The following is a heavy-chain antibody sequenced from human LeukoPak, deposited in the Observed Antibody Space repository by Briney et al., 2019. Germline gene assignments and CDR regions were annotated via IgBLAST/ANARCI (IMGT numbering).Heavy chain of an antibody. J-gene: IGHJ5*02. V-gene: IGHV4-39*01. CDR3: AQSLGSGNWIGNWFDP. CDR2: IYYTGRT. Sequence: PSETLSLTCTVSGCSISSSSHSCVWIRQPPGKGLEGTGTIYYTGRTYYNPSLESRLTISVDTSKNQFSLKLTSVTAADTAIYYCAQSLGSGNWIGNWFDPWGQGTLVTVSS. CDR1: GCSISSSSHS. D-gene: IGHD1-1*01.